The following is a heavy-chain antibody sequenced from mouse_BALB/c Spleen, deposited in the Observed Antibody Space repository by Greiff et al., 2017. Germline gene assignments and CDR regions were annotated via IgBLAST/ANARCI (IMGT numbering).Heavy chain of an antibody. Sequence: DVQLQESGTVLARPGASVKMSCKASGYTFTSYWMHWVKQRPGQGLEWIGAIYPGNSDTSYNQKFKGKAKLTAVTSTSTAYMELSSLTNEDSAVYYCTRSTMITTSGVGYFDVWGAGTTVTVSS. V-gene: IGHV1-5*01. CDR3: TRSTMITTSGVGYFDV. J-gene: IGHJ1*01. CDR2: IYPGNSDT. D-gene: IGHD2-4*01. CDR1: GYTFTSYW.